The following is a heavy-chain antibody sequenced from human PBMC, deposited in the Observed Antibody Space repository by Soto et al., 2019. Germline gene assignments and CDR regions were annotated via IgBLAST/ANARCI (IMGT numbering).Heavy chain of an antibody. V-gene: IGHV1-69*13. Sequence: SVKVSCKASGGTFSSYAISWVRQAPGQGLEWMGGIIPIFGTANYAQKFQGRVTITADESTSTAYMELSSLRSEDTAVYYCARSTVVTPGLGAFDIWGQGTMVTVSS. CDR3: ARSTVVTPGLGAFDI. CDR2: IIPIFGTA. D-gene: IGHD2-21*02. J-gene: IGHJ3*02. CDR1: GGTFSSYA.